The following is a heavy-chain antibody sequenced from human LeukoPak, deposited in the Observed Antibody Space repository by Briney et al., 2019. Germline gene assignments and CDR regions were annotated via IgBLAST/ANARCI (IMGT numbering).Heavy chain of an antibody. CDR3: ARDGGIAAAIDY. Sequence: EASVKVSCKASGYTFTSYGISWVRQAPGQGLEWMGWINPNSGGTNYAQKFQGRVTMTRDTSISTAYMELSRLRSDDTAVYYCARDGGIAAAIDYWGQGTLVTVSS. V-gene: IGHV1-2*02. J-gene: IGHJ4*02. D-gene: IGHD6-13*01. CDR1: GYTFTSYG. CDR2: INPNSGGT.